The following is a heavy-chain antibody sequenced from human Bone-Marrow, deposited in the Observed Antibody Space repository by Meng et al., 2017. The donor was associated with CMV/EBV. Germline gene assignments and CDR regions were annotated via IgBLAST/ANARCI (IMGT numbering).Heavy chain of an antibody. J-gene: IGHJ6*02. V-gene: IGHV1-2*02. CDR2: INPNSGVT. D-gene: IGHD2-2*01. CDR3: AREFWTVPAAMGMDV. Sequence: ASVKVSCKASGYTFPGYSMNWVRQAPGQGLEWMGGINPNSGVTNYAQKFQGRVTMTSDTSIRTAYMELNSLKFDDTAVYYCAREFWTVPAAMGMDVWGQGTTVTVSS. CDR1: GYTFPGYS.